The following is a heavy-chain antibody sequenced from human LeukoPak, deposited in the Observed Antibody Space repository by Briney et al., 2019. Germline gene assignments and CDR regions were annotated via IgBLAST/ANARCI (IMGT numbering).Heavy chain of an antibody. CDR3: ARSSPPTYYHFYYYMDV. Sequence: ASVKVSCRASGYTFTGYYMHWVRQAPGQGLEWMGWINPNSGGAKYAQNFQGRVIMTTDTSISTAYMELTSLRSDDTAVYYCARSSPPTYYHFYYYMDVWGKGSTVTVSS. CDR1: GYTFTGYY. J-gene: IGHJ6*03. D-gene: IGHD6-13*01. CDR2: INPNSGGA. V-gene: IGHV1-2*02.